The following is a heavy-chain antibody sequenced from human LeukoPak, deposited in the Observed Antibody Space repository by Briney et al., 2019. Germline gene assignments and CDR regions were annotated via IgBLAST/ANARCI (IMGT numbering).Heavy chain of an antibody. CDR3: ATLPHYYDSSGYHD. V-gene: IGHV4-61*02. J-gene: IGHJ4*02. Sequence: SETLSLTCTVSGGSISSGSYYWSWIRQPAGKGLEWIGRIYTSGSTNYNPSLKSRVTISVDTSKNQFSLKLSSVTAADTAVYYCATLPHYYDSSGYHDWGQGTLVTVSS. D-gene: IGHD3-22*01. CDR2: IYTSGST. CDR1: GGSISSGSYY.